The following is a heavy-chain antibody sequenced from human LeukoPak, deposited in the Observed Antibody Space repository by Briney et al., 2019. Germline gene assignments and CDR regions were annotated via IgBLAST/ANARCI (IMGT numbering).Heavy chain of an antibody. CDR2: IYSGGST. V-gene: IGHV3-53*01. CDR1: GFTVSSNY. D-gene: IGHD3-10*01. J-gene: IGHJ4*02. CDR3: ARDGITMVRGVITTTYFDY. Sequence: GGSLRLSCAASGFTVSSNYMSWVRQAPGKGLGLVSVIYSGGSTDYADSVKGRFTISRDSSKNTLYLQMNSLRAEDTAVYYCARDGITMVRGVITTTYFDYWGQGTLVTVSS.